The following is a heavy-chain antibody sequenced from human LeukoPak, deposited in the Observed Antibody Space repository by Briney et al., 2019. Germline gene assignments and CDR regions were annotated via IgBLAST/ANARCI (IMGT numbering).Heavy chain of an antibody. D-gene: IGHD2-8*01. J-gene: IGHJ4*02. CDR3: AGRDCSNGLCQFDY. Sequence: GGSLRLSRTASGFTFTTYSMNWVRLAPGKGLEWVSSISSSGDFIHHADSVKGRFTISRDNAKKSLYLQMNSLRAEDTAIYYCAGRDCSNGLCQFDYWGQGTLVTVSS. CDR2: ISSSGDFI. V-gene: IGHV3-21*01. CDR1: GFTFTTYS.